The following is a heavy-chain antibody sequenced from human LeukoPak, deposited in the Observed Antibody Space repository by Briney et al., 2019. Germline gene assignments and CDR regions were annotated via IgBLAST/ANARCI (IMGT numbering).Heavy chain of an antibody. CDR2: ISGSGGST. V-gene: IGHV3-23*01. Sequence: PGGSLRLSCAASGFTFSSYAMSWVRQAPGKGLEWVSAISGSGGSTYYADSVKGRFTISRDNSKNTLYLQMNSLRAEDTAVYYCAKPFGTVLRFLEWLPAGTITDYWGQGTLVTVSS. J-gene: IGHJ4*02. CDR1: GFTFSSYA. D-gene: IGHD3-3*01. CDR3: AKPFGTVLRFLEWLPAGTITDY.